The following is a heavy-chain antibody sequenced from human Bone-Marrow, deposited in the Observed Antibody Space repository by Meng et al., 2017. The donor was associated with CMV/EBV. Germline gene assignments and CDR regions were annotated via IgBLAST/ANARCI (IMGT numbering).Heavy chain of an antibody. CDR2: IYYSGST. CDR3: AREVYDSSNYYYRFDY. D-gene: IGHD3-22*01. J-gene: IGHJ4*02. CDR1: GVSISSYY. V-gene: IGHV4-59*01. Sequence: ESLKISCTVSGVSISSYYWSWIRQPPGKGLEWIGYIYYSGSTNYNPSLKSRVTISVHTSKNQFSLKLSSVTAADTAVYYCAREVYDSSNYYYRFDYWGKGTLVTVSS.